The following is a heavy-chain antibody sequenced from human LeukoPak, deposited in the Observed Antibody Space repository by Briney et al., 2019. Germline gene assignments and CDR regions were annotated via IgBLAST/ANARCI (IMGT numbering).Heavy chain of an antibody. CDR2: IYTSGST. V-gene: IGHV4-4*07. D-gene: IGHD2-21*02. Sequence: AETLSLTCTVSGGPISSYYRSWIRQPAGKGLEWIGRIYTSGSTNYNPSLRSRVTMSVDTSKNQFSLKLSSVTAADTAVYYCARTFDCGGDCYSSQYYYYYMDVWGKGTTVTVSS. CDR3: ARTFDCGGDCYSSQYYYYYMDV. J-gene: IGHJ6*03. CDR1: GGPISSYY.